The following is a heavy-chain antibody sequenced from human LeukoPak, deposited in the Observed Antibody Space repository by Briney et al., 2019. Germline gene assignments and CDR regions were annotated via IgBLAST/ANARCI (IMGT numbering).Heavy chain of an antibody. D-gene: IGHD2-21*02. CDR2: ISSSSSYI. CDR3: ARVSAEQVVTAILGRIDY. CDR1: GFTFSTYG. V-gene: IGHV3-21*01. J-gene: IGHJ4*02. Sequence: GGSLRLSCAASGFTFSTYGMHWVRQAPGKGLEWVSSISSSSSYIFYADSVKGRFTISRDNAKNSLYLQMKSLRAEDTAVYYCARVSAEQVVTAILGRIDYWGQGTLVTVPS.